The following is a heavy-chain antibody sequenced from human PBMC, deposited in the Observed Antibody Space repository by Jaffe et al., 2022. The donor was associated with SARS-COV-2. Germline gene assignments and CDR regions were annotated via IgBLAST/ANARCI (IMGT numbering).Heavy chain of an antibody. Sequence: QVQLQESGPGLAKPSETLSLTCTVSGGSISGYYWSWLRQPPGKGLEWIGFIYYSGSTNYNPSLESRVTISVDTSKNQFSLKLTSVTAADTAVYFCAREYQYDSRGYMWFDPWGQGTLVTVSS. J-gene: IGHJ5*02. CDR3: AREYQYDSRGYMWFDP. D-gene: IGHD3-22*01. V-gene: IGHV4-59*12. CDR1: GGSISGYY. CDR2: IYYSGST.